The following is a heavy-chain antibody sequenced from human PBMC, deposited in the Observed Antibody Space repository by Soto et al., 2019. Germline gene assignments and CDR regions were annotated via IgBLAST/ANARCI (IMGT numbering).Heavy chain of an antibody. J-gene: IGHJ4*02. CDR1: GYTYTEYP. Sequence: QVQLVQSGAEVKKPGASVKVSCKTSGYTYTEYPIHWVRQAPGQGLEWMGWINVGKGNAKNSQKFQGRVTMTRDTSASAVYRELRSLGSEDKAVYYCTRSSDRGYWGQGTLVTVSS. V-gene: IGHV1-3*01. CDR3: TRSSDRGY. D-gene: IGHD2-15*01. CDR2: INVGKGNA.